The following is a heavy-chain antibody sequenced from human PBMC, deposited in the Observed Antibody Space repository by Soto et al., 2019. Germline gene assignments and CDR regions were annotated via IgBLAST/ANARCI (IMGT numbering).Heavy chain of an antibody. V-gene: IGHV4-31*03. D-gene: IGHD1-20*01. CDR3: ARRVPYNWNDEENAFDI. CDR1: GGSISSGGYY. J-gene: IGHJ3*02. CDR2: IYYSGST. Sequence: TLSLTCTVSGGSISSGGYYWSWIRQHPGKGLEWIGYIYYSGSTYYNPSLKSRVTISVDTSKNQFSLKLSSVTAADTAVYYCARRVPYNWNDEENAFDIWGQGTMVTVSS.